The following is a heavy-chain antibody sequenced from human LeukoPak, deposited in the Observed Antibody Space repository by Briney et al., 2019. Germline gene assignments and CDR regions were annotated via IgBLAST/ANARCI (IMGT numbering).Heavy chain of an antibody. CDR2: ISGSGGST. J-gene: IGHJ6*02. D-gene: IGHD2-21*02. Sequence: GGSLRLSCAASGFMFSTYAMSWVRQAPGKGLEWVSAISGSGGSTYYADSVKGRFTISRDNSKNTLYLQMNSLRAEDTAVYYCAREGYCGGDCYSDYYYYYGMDVWGQGTTVTVSS. CDR1: GFMFSTYA. V-gene: IGHV3-23*01. CDR3: AREGYCGGDCYSDYYYYYGMDV.